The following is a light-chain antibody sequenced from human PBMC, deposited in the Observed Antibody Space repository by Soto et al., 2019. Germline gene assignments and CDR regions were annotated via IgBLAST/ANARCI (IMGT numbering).Light chain of an antibody. Sequence: QSALTQPPSASGSPGQSVTLSCTGTSSDVGGYNSVSWYQHHPGKAPKLMIYDVTKRPSGVPDRFSGSKSGNTASLTVSGLQAEDEADYYCCSYAGTNSLVFGGGTKLTVL. CDR3: CSYAGTNSLV. CDR1: SSDVGGYNS. V-gene: IGLV2-8*01. J-gene: IGLJ2*01. CDR2: DVT.